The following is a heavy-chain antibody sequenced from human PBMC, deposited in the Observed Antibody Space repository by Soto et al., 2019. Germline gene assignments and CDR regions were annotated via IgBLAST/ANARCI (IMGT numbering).Heavy chain of an antibody. CDR3: ARGLRRQLLTWFDP. J-gene: IGHJ5*02. V-gene: IGHV4-59*01. Sequence: SDTLSLTCTVSGGSISSYYWSWIRQPPGKGLEWIGYIYYIGSTNYNPSLKSRVTISVDTSKNQFSLKLSSVTAADTAVYYCARGLRRQLLTWFDPWGQGTLVTVSS. D-gene: IGHD2-2*01. CDR1: GGSISSYY. CDR2: IYYIGST.